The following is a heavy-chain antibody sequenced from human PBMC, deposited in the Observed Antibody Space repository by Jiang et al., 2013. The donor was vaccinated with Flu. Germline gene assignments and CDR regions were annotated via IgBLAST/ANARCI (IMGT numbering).Heavy chain of an antibody. CDR1: GFTFSSYA. CDR3: ARAGGYSSGCSDY. Sequence: VQLVESGGGVVQPGRSLRLSCAASGFTFSSYAMHWVRQAPGKGLEWVAVISYDGSNKYYADSVKGRFTIPRDNSKNTLYLQMNSLRAEDTAVYYCARAGGYSSGCSDYWGQGTLVTVSS. J-gene: IGHJ4*02. CDR2: ISYDGSNK. D-gene: IGHD6-19*01. V-gene: IGHV3-30-3*01.